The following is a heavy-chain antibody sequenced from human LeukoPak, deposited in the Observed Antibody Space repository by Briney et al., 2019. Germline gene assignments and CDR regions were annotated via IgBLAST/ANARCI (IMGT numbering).Heavy chain of an antibody. V-gene: IGHV1-69*04. J-gene: IGHJ4*02. CDR1: GGTFSSYA. D-gene: IGHD5-12*01. Sequence: PVASVKVSCKASGGTFSSYAISWVRQAPGQGLELMGRIIPILGIANYAQKFQGRVTITADESTSTAYMELSSLRSEDTAVYYCASLGSGYDPFDYWGQGTLVTVSS. CDR2: IIPILGIA. CDR3: ASLGSGYDPFDY.